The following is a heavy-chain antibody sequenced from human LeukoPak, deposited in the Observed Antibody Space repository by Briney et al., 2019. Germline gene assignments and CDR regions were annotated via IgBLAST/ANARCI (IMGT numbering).Heavy chain of an antibody. J-gene: IGHJ6*03. CDR3: ARVDYDFWSGYPYYYYYMDV. V-gene: IGHV3-20*04. CDR1: GFTFDDYG. CDR2: INWNGGST. D-gene: IGHD3-3*01. Sequence: GGSLRLSCAASGFTFDDYGMSWVRQAPGKGLEWVSGINWNGGSTGYADSVKGRFTISRDNAKNSLYLQMNSLRAEDTALYYCARVDYDFWSGYPYYYYYMDVWGKGTTVTVSS.